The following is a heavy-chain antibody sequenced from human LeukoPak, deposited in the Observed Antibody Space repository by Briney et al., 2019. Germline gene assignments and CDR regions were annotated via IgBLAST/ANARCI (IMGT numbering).Heavy chain of an antibody. J-gene: IGHJ4*02. CDR2: INHSGST. D-gene: IGHD3-3*01. CDR3: ARGHNFDFWSGTFKFDY. V-gene: IGHV4-34*01. Sequence: SETLSLTCAVYGGSFSGYYWSWIRQPPGKGLEGIGEINHSGSTNYNPSLKSRVTIAVDTSKNQFSLKLSSVTAADTAVYYCARGHNFDFWSGTFKFDYWGQGTLVTVSS. CDR1: GGSFSGYY.